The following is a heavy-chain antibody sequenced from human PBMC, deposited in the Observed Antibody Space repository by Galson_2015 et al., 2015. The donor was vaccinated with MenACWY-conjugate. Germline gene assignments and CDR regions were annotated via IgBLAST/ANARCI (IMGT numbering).Heavy chain of an antibody. Sequence: SLRLSCAAFGFTFNRYWMHWVRQVPGKGLVWVSKIDTAGSRPDYADSVKGRFTISRDNAKNTLYLQMNSLGAEDTAVYYCVNGGGDTSLINFEHWGQGTPVTVSS. CDR3: VNGGGDTSLINFEH. D-gene: IGHD3-16*01. V-gene: IGHV3-74*01. J-gene: IGHJ4*02. CDR2: IDTAGSRP. CDR1: GFTFNRYW.